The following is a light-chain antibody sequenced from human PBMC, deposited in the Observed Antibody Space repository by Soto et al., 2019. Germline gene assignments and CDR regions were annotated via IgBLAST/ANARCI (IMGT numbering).Light chain of an antibody. J-gene: IGKJ1*01. CDR2: SAS. CDR1: QDIRTD. Sequence: AIQMTQSPSSLSASVGDRVTITCRASQDIRTDLGWYQQKPGKAPKLLIYSASSLQSGVPSKFTGTASGTGFTLTISSLQPEDFATYYCLQDFNYPWTFGQGTKVDIK. V-gene: IGKV1-6*01. CDR3: LQDFNYPWT.